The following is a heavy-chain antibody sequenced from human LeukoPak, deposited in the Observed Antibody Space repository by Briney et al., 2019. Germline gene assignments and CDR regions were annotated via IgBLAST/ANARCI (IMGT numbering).Heavy chain of an antibody. Sequence: PSETLSLTCTVSGGSISSYYWSWTRQPPGKGLEWIGYIYYSGSTNYNPSLKSRVTISVDTSKNQFSLKLSSVTAADTAVYYCAREPPTTTGFDPWGQGTLVTVSS. CDR3: AREPPTTTGFDP. D-gene: IGHD1-1*01. CDR2: IYYSGST. CDR1: GGSISSYY. J-gene: IGHJ5*02. V-gene: IGHV4-59*01.